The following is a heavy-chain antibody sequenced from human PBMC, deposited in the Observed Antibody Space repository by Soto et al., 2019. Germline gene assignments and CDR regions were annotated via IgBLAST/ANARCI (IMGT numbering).Heavy chain of an antibody. D-gene: IGHD5-12*01. CDR3: ARASGGYFVKYGMDV. Sequence: GGFLRLSFAASGFIFGSYGMHWIRQAPGKGLEWVGVICYDGSNEYSADSVTGRFNISRDKSKNTLYLQMNSQTAKATAVYYCARASGGYFVKYGMDVWGQGTTVTVSS. CDR1: GFIFGSYG. V-gene: IGHV3-33*01. CDR2: ICYDGSNE. J-gene: IGHJ6*02.